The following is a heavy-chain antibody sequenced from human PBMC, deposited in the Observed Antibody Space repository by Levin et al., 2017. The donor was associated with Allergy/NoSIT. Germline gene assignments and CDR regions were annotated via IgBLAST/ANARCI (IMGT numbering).Heavy chain of an antibody. Sequence: SETLSLTCTVSGASITSYYWSWIRQPPGKGLEWIGYISYSGSTNYNPSLKSRVTISVDTSKNQFSLKLSSVTAADTAVYYCARVTLGRSSDYWGQGTLVTVSS. CDR2: ISYSGST. J-gene: IGHJ4*02. CDR3: ARVTLGRSSDY. D-gene: IGHD4/OR15-4a*01. CDR1: GASITSYY. V-gene: IGHV4-59*01.